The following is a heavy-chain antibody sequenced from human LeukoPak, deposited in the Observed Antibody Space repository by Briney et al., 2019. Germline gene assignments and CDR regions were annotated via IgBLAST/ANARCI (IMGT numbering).Heavy chain of an antibody. CDR3: AKDELLEVTETPFDAFDI. D-gene: IGHD3-3*01. CDR1: GFTFSSYG. CDR2: IRYDGSNK. V-gene: IGHV3-30*02. J-gene: IGHJ3*02. Sequence: PGGSLRLSCAASGFTFSSYGMHWVRQSPGKALEWVAFIRYDGSNKYYADSVKGRFTISRDNSKNTLYLQMNSLRAEDTAVYYCAKDELLEVTETPFDAFDIWGQGTMVTVSS.